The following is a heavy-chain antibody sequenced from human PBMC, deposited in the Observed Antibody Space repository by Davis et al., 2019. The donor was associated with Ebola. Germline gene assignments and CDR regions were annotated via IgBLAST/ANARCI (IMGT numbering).Heavy chain of an antibody. D-gene: IGHD1-26*01. Sequence: MPSETLSLTCAVYGGSFSGYYWSWIRQPPGKGLEWIGEINHSGSTNYNPSLKSRVTISVDTSKNQFSLKLSSVTAADTAVYYCARDRQWELGNWFDPWGQGTLVTVSS. CDR3: ARDRQWELGNWFDP. CDR2: INHSGST. J-gene: IGHJ5*02. CDR1: GGSFSGYY. V-gene: IGHV4-34*01.